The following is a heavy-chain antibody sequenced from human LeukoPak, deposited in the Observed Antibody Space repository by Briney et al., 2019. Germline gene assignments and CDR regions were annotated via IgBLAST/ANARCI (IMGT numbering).Heavy chain of an antibody. CDR1: GFAFSSYA. J-gene: IGHJ4*02. Sequence: PGGSLRLSCAASGFAFSSYAMSWVRQAPGKGLEWVSAISGSGGSTYYADSVRSRFTISRDNSKNTLYLQMDSLGDEDTAVFYCARDPNRLGRGGRLDFWGQGTLVTVSS. CDR2: ISGSGGST. CDR3: ARDPNRLGRGGRLDF. D-gene: IGHD5-24*01. V-gene: IGHV3-23*01.